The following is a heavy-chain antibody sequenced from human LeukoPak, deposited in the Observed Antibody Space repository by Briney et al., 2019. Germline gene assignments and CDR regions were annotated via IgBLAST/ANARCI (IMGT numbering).Heavy chain of an antibody. Sequence: SETLSLTCSVFGDSISRNYWSCIRHAPGKGQEWIGYIYYSGSTKYNPSLKSRVTMSIDTSKNQFSLKLNSVTAADTAVYYCAGWNGGSSRNWFDPWGQGSLVTVSS. J-gene: IGHJ5*02. CDR1: GDSISRNY. V-gene: IGHV4-59*08. D-gene: IGHD1-1*01. CDR3: AGWNGGSSRNWFDP. CDR2: IYYSGST.